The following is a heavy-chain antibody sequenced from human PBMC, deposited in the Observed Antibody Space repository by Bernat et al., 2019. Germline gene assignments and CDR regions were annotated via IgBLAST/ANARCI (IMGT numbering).Heavy chain of an antibody. CDR3: AREGPTTVVSFDY. Sequence: QVQLVESGGGVVQPGRSLRLSCAVSGFTFSSHTLHWVRQAPGKGLEWVAVISYDGSNKYYADSVKGRFTISRDNSKNTLDLQMNSLRAEDTAVYYCAREGPTTVVSFDYWGQGTLVTVSS. D-gene: IGHD4-23*01. CDR2: ISYDGSNK. CDR1: GFTFSSHT. J-gene: IGHJ4*02. V-gene: IGHV3-30-3*01.